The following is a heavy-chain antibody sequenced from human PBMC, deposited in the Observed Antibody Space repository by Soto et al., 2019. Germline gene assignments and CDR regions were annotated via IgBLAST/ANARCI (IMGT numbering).Heavy chain of an antibody. Sequence: QVHLVQSGGGVVQPGRSLRLSCEASGFTFSNYGMHWVRQAPGKGLEWVSVISYDEKDKFYVDSVKGRFTISRDSSRNTLYLQMNSLRTEDTGVYYCAKDRGPRVRGFDYWGQGTLVTVSS. CDR1: GFTFSNYG. V-gene: IGHV3-30*18. CDR3: AKDRGPRVRGFDY. J-gene: IGHJ4*02. CDR2: ISYDEKDK. D-gene: IGHD3-10*01.